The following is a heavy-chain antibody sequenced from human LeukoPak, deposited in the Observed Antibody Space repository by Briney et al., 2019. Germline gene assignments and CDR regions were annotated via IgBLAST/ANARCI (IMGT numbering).Heavy chain of an antibody. CDR1: GFNFIDYD. Sequence: GGSLRLSCVASGFNFIDYDMHWVRQVIGKGLEWVSAIGIRGDTHYSGSVKGRFTISRENAESSLYLQMNSLRAEDTAVYYCARGGIQVSGIDEFDYWGQGTLVTLSS. CDR2: IGIRGDT. D-gene: IGHD6-19*01. CDR3: ARGGIQVSGIDEFDY. J-gene: IGHJ4*02. V-gene: IGHV3-13*01.